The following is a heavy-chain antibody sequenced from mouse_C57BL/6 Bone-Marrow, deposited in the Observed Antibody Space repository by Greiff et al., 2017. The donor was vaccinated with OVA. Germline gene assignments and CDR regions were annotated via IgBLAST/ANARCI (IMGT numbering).Heavy chain of an antibody. CDR2: IWSDGST. CDR1: GFSLTSYG. CDR3: ARAYYSRYAMDY. D-gene: IGHD2-12*01. Sequence: VKVVESGPGLVAPSQSLSITCTVSGFSLTSYGVHWVRQPPGKGLEWLVVIWSDGSTTYNSALKSRLSISKDNSKCQVFLKMNSLQTDDTAMYYCARAYYSRYAMDYWGQGTSVTVSS. J-gene: IGHJ4*01. V-gene: IGHV2-6*03.